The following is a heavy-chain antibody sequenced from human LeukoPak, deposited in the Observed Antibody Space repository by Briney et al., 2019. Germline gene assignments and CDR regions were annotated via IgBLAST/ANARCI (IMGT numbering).Heavy chain of an antibody. CDR2: IYHSGST. J-gene: IGHJ3*02. CDR3: ARVSISSSWDDDAFDI. D-gene: IGHD6-13*01. Sequence: PSETLSLTCAVSGGSISSNNWWSWVRQPPGKGLEWIGEIYHSGSTTYNPSLRSRVTISVDTSKNQFSLKLSSVTAADTAVYYCARVSISSSWDDDAFDIWGQGTMVTVSS. CDR1: GGSISSNNW. V-gene: IGHV4-4*02.